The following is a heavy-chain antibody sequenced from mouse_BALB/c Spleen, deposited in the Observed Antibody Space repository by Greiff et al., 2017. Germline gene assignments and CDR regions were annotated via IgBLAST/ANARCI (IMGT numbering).Heavy chain of an antibody. Sequence: EVKLQESGGGLVKPGGSLKLSCAASGFTFSDYYMYWVRQTPEKRLEWVATISDGGSYTYYPDSVKGRFTISRDNAKNNLYLQMSSLKSEDTAMYYCAREDGYYYAMDYWGQGTSVTVSS. D-gene: IGHD2-3*01. CDR1: GFTFSDYY. V-gene: IGHV5-4*02. CDR3: AREDGYYYAMDY. CDR2: ISDGGSYT. J-gene: IGHJ4*01.